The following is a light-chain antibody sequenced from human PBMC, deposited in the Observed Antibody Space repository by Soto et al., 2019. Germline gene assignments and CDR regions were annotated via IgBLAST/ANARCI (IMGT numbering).Light chain of an antibody. CDR1: QTISSW. V-gene: IGKV1-5*01. CDR2: EAS. J-gene: IGKJ1*01. CDR3: QLLNSHSWT. Sequence: GDRDTITCRASQTISSWLAWYQQKPGKAPKLLMYEASRLESGVPSRFSGSGSGTEIKLCFHSMPADPLTTYDCQLLNSHSWTLGPRTKVDIK.